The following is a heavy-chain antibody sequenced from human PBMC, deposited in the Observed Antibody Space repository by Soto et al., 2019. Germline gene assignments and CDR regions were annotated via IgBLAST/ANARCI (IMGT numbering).Heavy chain of an antibody. CDR3: ASDLRIVGASGFQH. Sequence: QVQLVQSGAEVKKPGSSVKVSCKASGGTFSNYAISWVRQAPGQGLEWMGGIIPIFGTVNYAQKFRGRVTITTDESTSTAYMELSSLRSEDMAVYYCASDLRIVGASGFQHWGQGTLVTVSS. CDR1: GGTFSNYA. D-gene: IGHD1-26*01. CDR2: IIPIFGTV. J-gene: IGHJ1*01. V-gene: IGHV1-69*01.